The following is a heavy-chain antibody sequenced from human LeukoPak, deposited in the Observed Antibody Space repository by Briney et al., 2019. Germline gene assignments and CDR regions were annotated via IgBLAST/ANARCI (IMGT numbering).Heavy chain of an antibody. D-gene: IGHD3-3*01. J-gene: IGHJ6*03. Sequence: SETLFHTCTVSGGSISSYYWSWIRQPPGKGLEWIGYIYYSGSTNYNPSLKRRVTISVDTSKNQFSLKLSSVTAADTAVYYCARGIVGSGLYMDVWGKGTTVTVSS. CDR2: IYYSGST. V-gene: IGHV4-59*01. CDR3: ARGIVGSGLYMDV. CDR1: GGSISSYY.